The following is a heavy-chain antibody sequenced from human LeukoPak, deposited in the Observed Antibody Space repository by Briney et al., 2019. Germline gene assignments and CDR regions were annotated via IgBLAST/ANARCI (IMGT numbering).Heavy chain of an antibody. CDR2: IRSGGTNT. J-gene: IGHJ4*02. CDR3: ARDVAYYYDSSGYVFDY. V-gene: IGHV3-48*04. D-gene: IGHD3-22*01. Sequence: GGSLRLSCAASGFTFSSFSMNWVRQAPGKGLEWVSYIRSGGTNTDYTGSVKGRFTISRDNAKNSLYLQMNSLRAEDTAVYYCARDVAYYYDSSGYVFDYWGQGTLVTVSS. CDR1: GFTFSSFS.